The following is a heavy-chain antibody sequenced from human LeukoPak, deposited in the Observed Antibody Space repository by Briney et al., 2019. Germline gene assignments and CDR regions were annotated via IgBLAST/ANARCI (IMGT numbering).Heavy chain of an antibody. CDR3: ARRSYYDSTGYPFDY. J-gene: IGHJ4*02. CDR1: GFTFNNYA. Sequence: GSLRLSCAASGFTFNNYAMSWVRQAPGKGLEWVSTISGSGGSTYYADSVKGRFTISRDNSKNTLYLQMNSLRAEDTAFYYCARRSYYDSTGYPFDYWGQGALVTVSS. D-gene: IGHD3-22*01. CDR2: ISGSGGST. V-gene: IGHV3-23*01.